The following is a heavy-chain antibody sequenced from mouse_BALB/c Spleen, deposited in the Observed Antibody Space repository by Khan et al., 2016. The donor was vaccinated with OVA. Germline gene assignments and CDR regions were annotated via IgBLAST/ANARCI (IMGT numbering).Heavy chain of an antibody. CDR2: IFPGTGTT. V-gene: IGHV1S132*01. J-gene: IGHJ3*01. CDR3: ARSYFGNYEFAY. D-gene: IGHD2-1*01. Sequence: QVQLQQSGAELVKPGASVKLSCKTSGYTFTSYWIQWVKQRPGQGLGWIGQIFPGTGTTYYNENFKGKATLTVDTSSNTAYLQFSSLTSEDSADYYCARSYFGNYEFAYWGQGTLVTVSP. CDR1: GYTFTSYW.